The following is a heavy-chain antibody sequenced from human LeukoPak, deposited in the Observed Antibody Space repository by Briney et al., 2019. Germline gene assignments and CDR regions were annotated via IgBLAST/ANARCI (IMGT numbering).Heavy chain of an antibody. D-gene: IGHD3-22*01. CDR3: VRLWDNSGFFGY. CDR1: GFTFSNHW. V-gene: IGHV3-7*01. Sequence: GGSLRLSCVASGFTFSNHWMSWVRQAPGKGLEWVANIQKDGSEKHYVASVEGRFTISRDNAGNSLFLQLNSLRADDTAVYYCVRLWDNSGFFGYWGQGALVTVSS. J-gene: IGHJ4*02. CDR2: IQKDGSEK.